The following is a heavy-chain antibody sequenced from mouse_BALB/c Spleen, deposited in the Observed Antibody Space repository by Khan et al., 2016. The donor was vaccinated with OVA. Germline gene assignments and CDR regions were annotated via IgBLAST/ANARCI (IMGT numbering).Heavy chain of an antibody. CDR2: IWGDGST. J-gene: IGHJ4*01. Sequence: VMLVESGPGLVAPSQSLSITCTVSGFSLTGYGVNWVRQPPGKGLEWLGMIWGDGSTDYNSGLKSRLSISKDNSKSQVFLKMNSLQTDDTASYYCASAYYGNYREAMDYWGQGASVTVSS. D-gene: IGHD2-10*01. V-gene: IGHV2-6-7*01. CDR3: ASAYYGNYREAMDY. CDR1: GFSLTGYG.